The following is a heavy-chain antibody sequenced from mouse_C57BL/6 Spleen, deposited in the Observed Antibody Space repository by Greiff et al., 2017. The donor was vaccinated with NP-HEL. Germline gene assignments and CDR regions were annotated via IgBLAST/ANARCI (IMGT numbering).Heavy chain of an antibody. CDR1: GYTFTDYY. CDR2: INPYNGGT. Sequence: VQLQQSGPVLVKPGASVKMSCKASGYTFTDYYMNWVKQSHGKSLEWIGVINPYNGGTSYNQKFKGKATLTVDKSSSTAYMELNSLTSEDSAVYYCARKDSSGYVSYWGQGTTLTVSS. V-gene: IGHV1-19*01. D-gene: IGHD3-2*02. CDR3: ARKDSSGYVSY. J-gene: IGHJ2*01.